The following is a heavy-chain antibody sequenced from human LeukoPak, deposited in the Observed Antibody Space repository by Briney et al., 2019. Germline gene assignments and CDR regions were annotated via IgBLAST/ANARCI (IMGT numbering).Heavy chain of an antibody. Sequence: SETLSLTCAVYGGSFSGYYWSWIRQPPGKGLEWLGEINHSGSTNYNPSLKSRVTISVDTSKNQFSLKLSSVTAADTAVYYCANGSGSYYTNFDYWGQGTLVTVSS. CDR3: ANGSGSYYTNFDY. CDR2: INHSGST. D-gene: IGHD3-10*01. V-gene: IGHV4-34*01. J-gene: IGHJ4*02. CDR1: GGSFSGYY.